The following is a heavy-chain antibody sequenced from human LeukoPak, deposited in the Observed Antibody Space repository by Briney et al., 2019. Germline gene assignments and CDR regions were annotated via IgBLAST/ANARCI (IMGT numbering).Heavy chain of an antibody. J-gene: IGHJ4*02. CDR1: GGSISSGGYY. V-gene: IGHV4-61*08. Sequence: TLSLTCTVSGGSISSGGYYWSWIRQPPGKGLEWIGYIYYSGSTNYNPSLKSRVTISVDTSKNQFSLKLSSVTAADTAVYYCARSYDSSGYYIDYWGQGTLVTVSS. D-gene: IGHD3-22*01. CDR3: ARSYDSSGYYIDY. CDR2: IYYSGST.